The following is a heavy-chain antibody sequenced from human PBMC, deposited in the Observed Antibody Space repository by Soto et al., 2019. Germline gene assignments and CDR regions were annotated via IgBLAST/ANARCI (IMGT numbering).Heavy chain of an antibody. J-gene: IGHJ5*02. CDR2: IIPIFGTA. CDR3: AREGYVTNGVCGESWFDQ. V-gene: IGHV1-69*01. Sequence: RASVKVSCKSSGGTFSSYAISWVRQAPGQGLEWMAGIIPIFGTANYAQKFQGRVTITADESTSTAYMELSSLRSEDTAVYYCAREGYVTNGVCGESWFDQRGHGTLVTVSA. CDR1: GGTFSSYA. D-gene: IGHD2-8*01.